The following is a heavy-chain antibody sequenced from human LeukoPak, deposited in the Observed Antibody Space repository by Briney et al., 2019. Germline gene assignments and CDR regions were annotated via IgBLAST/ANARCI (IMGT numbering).Heavy chain of an antibody. CDR3: ARHPSNYDYVWGSYRYYCFDY. V-gene: IGHV1-18*01. CDR1: GYTFTSYD. Sequence: ASVKVSCKASGYTFTSYDINWVRQAPGQGLERMGWISAYNGNTNYAQKLQGRVTMTTDTSTSTAYMELRSLRSDDTAVYYCARHPSNYDYVWGSYRYYCFDYWGQGTLVTVSS. J-gene: IGHJ4*02. D-gene: IGHD3-16*02. CDR2: ISAYNGNT.